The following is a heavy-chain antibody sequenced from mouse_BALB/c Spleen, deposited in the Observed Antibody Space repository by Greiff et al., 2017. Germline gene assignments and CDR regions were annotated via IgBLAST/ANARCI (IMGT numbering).Heavy chain of an antibody. CDR1: GFSLTGYG. J-gene: IGHJ2*01. D-gene: IGHD2-10*01. CDR3: ASSPYYGNSWFAY. CDR2: IWGDGST. Sequence: VQRVESGPGLVAPSQSLSITCTVSGFSLTGYGVNWVRQPPGKGLEWLGMIWGDGSTDYNSALKSRLSISKDNSKSQVFLKMNSLQTDDTARYYCASSPYYGNSWFAYWGQGTTLTVSS. V-gene: IGHV2-6-7*01.